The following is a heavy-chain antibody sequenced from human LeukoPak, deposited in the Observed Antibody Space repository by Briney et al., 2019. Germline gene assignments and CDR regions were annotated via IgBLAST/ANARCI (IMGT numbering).Heavy chain of an antibody. CDR2: ISGSGGST. V-gene: IGHV3-23*01. J-gene: IGHJ4*02. D-gene: IGHD6-13*01. CDR1: GFTFSSYA. CDR3: ARRARDGSTWSRPYYFDY. Sequence: EGSLRLSCAASGFTFSSYAMSWVRQAPGKGLEWVSAISGSGGSTYYADSVKGRFTVSRDNSKNTLYLQMNSLRAEDTAVYFCARRARDGSTWSRPYYFDYWGQGTLVTVSS.